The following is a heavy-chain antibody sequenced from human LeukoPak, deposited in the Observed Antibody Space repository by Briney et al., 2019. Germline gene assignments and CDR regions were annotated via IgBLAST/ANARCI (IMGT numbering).Heavy chain of an antibody. J-gene: IGHJ5*02. CDR1: GGSISSYY. V-gene: IGHV4-4*07. Sequence: SETLSLTCTVSGGSISSYYWSWLRQPAGKGLEWIGRIYTSGSTNYNPSLKSRVTMSVDTSKNQFSLKLSPVTAADTAVYYCARALVFSGYDYIGWFDRWGQGTLVTVSS. D-gene: IGHD5-12*01. CDR2: IYTSGST. CDR3: ARALVFSGYDYIGWFDR.